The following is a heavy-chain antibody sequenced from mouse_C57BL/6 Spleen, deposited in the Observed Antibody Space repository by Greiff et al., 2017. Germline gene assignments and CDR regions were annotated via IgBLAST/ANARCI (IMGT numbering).Heavy chain of an antibody. D-gene: IGHD2-3*01. J-gene: IGHJ2*01. CDR2: IDPSDSET. CDR1: GYTFTSYW. V-gene: IGHV1-52*01. CDR3: ASGSGYYGGY. Sequence: QVQLQLPGAELVRPGSSVKLSCKASGYTFTSYWMHWVKQRPIQGLEWIGKIDPSDSETHYNQKFKDKATLTVDKSSSTAYMQLSSLTSEDSAVYYCASGSGYYGGYWGQGTTLTVSS.